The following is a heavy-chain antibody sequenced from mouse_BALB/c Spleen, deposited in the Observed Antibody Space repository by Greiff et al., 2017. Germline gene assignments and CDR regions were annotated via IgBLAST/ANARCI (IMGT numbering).Heavy chain of an antibody. Sequence: EVMLVESGGGLVKPGGSLKLSCAASGFTFSDYYMYWVRQTPEKRLEWVATISDGGSYTYYPDSVKGRFTISRDNAKNNLYLQMSSLKSEDTAMYYCARDNYRYDGAWFAYWGQGTLVTVSA. J-gene: IGHJ3*01. V-gene: IGHV5-4*02. CDR1: GFTFSDYY. CDR3: ARDNYRYDGAWFAY. D-gene: IGHD2-14*01. CDR2: ISDGGSYT.